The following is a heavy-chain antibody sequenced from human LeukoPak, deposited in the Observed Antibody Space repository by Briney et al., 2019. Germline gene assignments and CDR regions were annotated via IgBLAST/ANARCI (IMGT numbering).Heavy chain of an antibody. D-gene: IGHD4-23*01. Sequence: GGTLRLSCAASGFTFSGYAMSWVRQAPGKGLEWVSLISGNGVGTYYADSVKGRFTISRANSKNTVYLQMNSLRAEDTDVYYCAKRNGGNSGAFDYWGQGTLVTVSS. CDR3: AKRNGGNSGAFDY. CDR1: GFTFSGYA. V-gene: IGHV3-23*01. J-gene: IGHJ4*02. CDR2: ISGNGVGT.